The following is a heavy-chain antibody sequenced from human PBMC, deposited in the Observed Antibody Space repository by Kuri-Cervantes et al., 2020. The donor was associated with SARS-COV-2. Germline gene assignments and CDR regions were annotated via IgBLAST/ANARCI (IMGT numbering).Heavy chain of an antibody. Sequence: GGSLRLSCAASGFTFSSYGMHWVRQAPGKGLEWVAVISYDGSNKYYADSAKGRFTISRDNSKNTLYLQMNSLRAEDTAVYYCAKGPGSGWYYFDYWGQGTLVTVSS. CDR1: GFTFSSYG. V-gene: IGHV3-30*18. CDR3: AKGPGSGWYYFDY. CDR2: ISYDGSNK. J-gene: IGHJ4*02. D-gene: IGHD6-19*01.